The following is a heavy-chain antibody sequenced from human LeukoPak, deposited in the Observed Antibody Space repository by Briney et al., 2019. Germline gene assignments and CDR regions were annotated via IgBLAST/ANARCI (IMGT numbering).Heavy chain of an antibody. CDR2: IYHSGST. CDR3: ARPPYSGSYMH. CDR1: GYSISSGYY. V-gene: IGHV4-38-2*01. D-gene: IGHD1-26*01. J-gene: IGHJ4*02. Sequence: PSETLSLTCAVSGYSISSGYYWGRIRQPPGKGLEWIGSIYHSGSTYYNPSLKSRVTISVDTSKNQFSLKLSSVTAADTAVYYCARPPYSGSYMHWGQGTLVTVSS.